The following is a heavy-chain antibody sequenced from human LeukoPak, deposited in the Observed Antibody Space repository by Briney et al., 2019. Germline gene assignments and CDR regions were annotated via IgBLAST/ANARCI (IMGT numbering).Heavy chain of an antibody. Sequence: GGSVRLSCAASGFTFSTFEMNWVRQAPGKGLEWVSYISSSGSTIYYADSVKGRFTISRDNAKNSLYLQMISLRAEDTAFYYCASSRTERGYSFGYGYWGQGTLVTVSS. CDR1: GFTFSTFE. D-gene: IGHD5-18*01. V-gene: IGHV3-48*03. CDR3: ASSRTERGYSFGYGY. CDR2: ISSSGSTI. J-gene: IGHJ4*02.